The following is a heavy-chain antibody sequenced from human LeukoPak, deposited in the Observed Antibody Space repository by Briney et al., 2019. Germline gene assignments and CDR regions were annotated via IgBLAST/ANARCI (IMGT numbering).Heavy chain of an antibody. CDR1: GYTFTSYD. D-gene: IGHD1-26*01. J-gene: IGHJ3*02. V-gene: IGHV1-8*01. CDR2: MNPNSGNT. CDR3: ARDQGGSSFGAFDI. Sequence: ASVKVSCKASGYTFTSYDINWVRQATGQGLEWMGWMNPNSGNTGYAQKFQGRVTITADESTSTAYMELSSLRSEDTAVYYCARDQGGSSFGAFDIWGQGTMVTVSS.